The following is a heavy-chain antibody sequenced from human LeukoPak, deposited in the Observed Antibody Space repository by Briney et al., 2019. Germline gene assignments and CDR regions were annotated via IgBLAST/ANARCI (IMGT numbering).Heavy chain of an antibody. CDR1: GFTFSNFG. CDR2: ISYDGSNK. Sequence: GRSLRLSCAASGFTFSNFGMHWVRQAPGKGLEWVAVISYDGSNKHYADSVQGRFSVSRDNYKNTLYLQMNSLRVEDTAVYYCAKGWNTVDYWGQGTLVTVSS. J-gene: IGHJ4*02. CDR3: AKGWNTVDY. D-gene: IGHD4-17*01. V-gene: IGHV3-30*18.